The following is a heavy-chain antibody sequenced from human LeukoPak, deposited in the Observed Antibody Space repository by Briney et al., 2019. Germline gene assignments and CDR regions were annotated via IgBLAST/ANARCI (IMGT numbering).Heavy chain of an antibody. J-gene: IGHJ4*02. D-gene: IGHD6-19*01. Sequence: GGSLRLSCAASGFTVSTNYMSWVRQAPGRGLEWVSVIYSGGRTYYADSVKGRFTISRDNSKNIVYLQMNSLRADDTAMYYCAARTAVAGTISFDYWGQGTLVTVSS. CDR1: GFTVSTNY. CDR2: IYSGGRT. CDR3: AARTAVAGTISFDY. V-gene: IGHV3-66*01.